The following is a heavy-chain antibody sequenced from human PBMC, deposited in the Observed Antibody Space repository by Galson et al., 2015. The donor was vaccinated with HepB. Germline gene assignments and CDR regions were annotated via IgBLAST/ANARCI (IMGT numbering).Heavy chain of an antibody. CDR2: IYYSGST. Sequence: QVQLQESGPGLVKPSETLSLTCTVSGGSISSHYWSWIRQPPGKGLEWIGYIYYSGSTNYNPSLKSRGTISVDTSRNQFSLKLRSVTAADTAVYYCARVDEREAIDVWGQGTTVTVSS. V-gene: IGHV4-59*11. J-gene: IGHJ6*02. CDR1: GGSISSHY. D-gene: IGHD5-24*01. CDR3: ARVDEREAIDV.